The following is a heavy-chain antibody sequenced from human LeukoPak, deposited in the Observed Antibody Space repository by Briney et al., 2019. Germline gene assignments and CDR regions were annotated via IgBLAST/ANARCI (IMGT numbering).Heavy chain of an antibody. CDR1: GFSFNNYN. V-gene: IGHV3-21*01. Sequence: GGSLRLSCAASGFSFNNYNMNWVRQAPGKGLEWVSSISSSSSYIYYADSVKGRFTISRDNAKNSLYLQMNSLRAEDTAVYYCAREGYYYGSGSYLFDPWGQGTLVTVSS. CDR2: ISSSSSYI. CDR3: AREGYYYGSGSYLFDP. D-gene: IGHD3-10*01. J-gene: IGHJ5*02.